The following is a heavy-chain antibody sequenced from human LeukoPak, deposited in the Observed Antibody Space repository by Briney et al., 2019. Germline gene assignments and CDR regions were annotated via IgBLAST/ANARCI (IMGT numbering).Heavy chain of an antibody. Sequence: PRGSLRLSCAASGFTLIDYSVNWVRQAPGKGLEWVSSISSSSSYIFYADSLKGRFTSSRDNAKNSLYLQMNSLRAEDTAVYYCARLRDYFTHAFDIWGQGTMVTVSS. J-gene: IGHJ3*02. CDR2: ISSSSSYI. V-gene: IGHV3-21*01. CDR1: GFTLIDYS. D-gene: IGHD3-10*01. CDR3: ARLRDYFTHAFDI.